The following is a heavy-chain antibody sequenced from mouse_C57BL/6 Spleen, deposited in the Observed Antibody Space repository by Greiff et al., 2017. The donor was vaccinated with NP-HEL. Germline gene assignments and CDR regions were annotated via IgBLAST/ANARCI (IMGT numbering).Heavy chain of an antibody. Sequence: VQLQQPGAELVKPGASVKLSCKASGYTFTSYWMQWVKQRPGQGLEWIGEIDPSDSYTNYNQKFKGKATLTVDTSSSTAYMQLSSLTSEDSAVYYCARERFGYYGFDYWGQGTTLTVSS. J-gene: IGHJ2*01. CDR1: GYTFTSYW. D-gene: IGHD1-1*01. CDR3: ARERFGYYGFDY. CDR2: IDPSDSYT. V-gene: IGHV1-50*01.